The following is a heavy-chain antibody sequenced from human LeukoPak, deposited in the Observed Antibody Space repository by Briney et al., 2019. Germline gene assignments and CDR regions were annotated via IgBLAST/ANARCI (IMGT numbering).Heavy chain of an antibody. Sequence: GGSLRLSCAASGFTFAGYAMSWVRQAPGKGLQWVSTIDGNGGGTFYADSVKGRFTISRDNSKNTLYLQMNSLRAEDTAIYYCAKGGGGLRGSFDMWGQGTMVTVSS. CDR1: GFTFAGYA. V-gene: IGHV3-23*01. CDR2: IDGNGGGT. CDR3: AKGGGGLRGSFDM. D-gene: IGHD3-16*01. J-gene: IGHJ3*02.